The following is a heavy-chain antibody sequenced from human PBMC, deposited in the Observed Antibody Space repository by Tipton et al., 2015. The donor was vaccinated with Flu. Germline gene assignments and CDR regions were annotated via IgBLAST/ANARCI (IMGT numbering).Heavy chain of an antibody. Sequence: TLSLTCTVSGGSISSSSYYWGWIRQPPGKGLEWIGRIYTSGSTNYNPSLKSRVTMSVDTSKNQFSLKLSSVTAADTAVYYCARSYSSGWFYAFDIWGQGTMVTVSS. J-gene: IGHJ3*02. D-gene: IGHD6-19*01. CDR3: ARSYSSGWFYAFDI. CDR1: GGSISSSSYY. CDR2: IYTSGST. V-gene: IGHV4-39*07.